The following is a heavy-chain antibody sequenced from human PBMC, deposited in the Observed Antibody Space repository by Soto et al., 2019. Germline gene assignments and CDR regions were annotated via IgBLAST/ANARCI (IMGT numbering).Heavy chain of an antibody. J-gene: IGHJ3*02. D-gene: IGHD2-21*02. CDR2: IWYDGSNR. Sequence: QVQLVESGGGVVQPGRSLRLSCAASGFTFSSDGMHCVRQAPGKGLEWVAVIWYDGSNRYYADSVKGRFTISRDNSKNTLYLQMNSLRAEDTAVYYCATEGTAYCGGACLHAFDIWGQGTMVTVSS. CDR3: ATEGTAYCGGACLHAFDI. CDR1: GFTFSSDG. V-gene: IGHV3-33*01.